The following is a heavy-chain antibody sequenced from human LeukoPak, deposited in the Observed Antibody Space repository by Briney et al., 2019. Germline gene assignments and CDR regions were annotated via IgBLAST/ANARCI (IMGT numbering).Heavy chain of an antibody. Sequence: GGSLRLSCAACGFTFSDYYMSWIRQAPGKGMEWVSYISSSGSTIYYADSVKGRFTISRDNAKNSLYLQMNSLRAEDTAVYYCARVLRYSSSWYFFGYYGMDVWGQGTTITVSS. CDR3: ARVLRYSSSWYFFGYYGMDV. CDR2: ISSSGSTI. CDR1: GFTFSDYY. J-gene: IGHJ6*02. V-gene: IGHV3-11*01. D-gene: IGHD6-13*01.